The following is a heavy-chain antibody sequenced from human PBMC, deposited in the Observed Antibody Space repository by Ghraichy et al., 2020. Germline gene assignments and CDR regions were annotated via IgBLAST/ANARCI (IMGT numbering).Heavy chain of an antibody. CDR3: ARQDFRSAAAGFGVAKMPDY. CDR2: IYFSESA. V-gene: IGHV4-39*01. Sequence: SETLSLTCTVSGGSISSSSHYWGWIRQPPGKGLEWIGSIYFSESAYYNPSLKSRVTMSVDTSKNQFSLKLTSVTATDTAVYFCARQDFRSAAAGFGVAKMPDYWGQGTLVTVSS. J-gene: IGHJ4*02. D-gene: IGHD6-13*01. CDR1: GGSISSSSHY.